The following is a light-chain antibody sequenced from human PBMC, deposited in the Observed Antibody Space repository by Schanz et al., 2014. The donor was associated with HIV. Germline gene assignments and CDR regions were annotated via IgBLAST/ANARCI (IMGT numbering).Light chain of an antibody. V-gene: IGLV2-14*03. CDR1: SSDIGDDNY. CDR3: SSHTTSSTLV. J-gene: IGLJ2*01. Sequence: QSALTQPASVSGSPGQSITLSCAGSSSDIGDDNYVSWYQQHAGAAPKLIIYDVNERPSGVSHRFSASKSGNTAFLTISGLQAEDEADYYCSSHTTSSTLVFGGGTKLTVL. CDR2: DVN.